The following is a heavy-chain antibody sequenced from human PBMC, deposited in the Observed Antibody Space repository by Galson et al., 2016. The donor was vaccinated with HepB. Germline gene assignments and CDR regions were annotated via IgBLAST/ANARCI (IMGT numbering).Heavy chain of an antibody. CDR3: ARERKLELDYYYYYGMDV. CDR1: GYTFTSFY. J-gene: IGHJ6*02. CDR2: INPSGGDT. D-gene: IGHD1-7*01. Sequence: SVKVSCKASGYTFTSFYMHWVRQAPGQGLEWMGIINPSGGDTSYAQKFQGRVTMTRDTSTSTAYMELSSLRSEDTALYYCARERKLELDYYYYYGMDVWGQGTTVTVSS. V-gene: IGHV1-46*03.